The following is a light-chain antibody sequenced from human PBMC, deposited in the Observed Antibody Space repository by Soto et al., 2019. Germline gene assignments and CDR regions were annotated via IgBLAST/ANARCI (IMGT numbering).Light chain of an antibody. CDR1: QSVSGYY. V-gene: IGKV3-20*01. CDR2: GAS. J-gene: IGKJ4*01. CDR3: QQYGSSPRT. Sequence: EIVLTQSPGTVSLSPGERATLSCRASQSVSGYYLAWYQQKSGQAPRLLIYGASRRATGIPERFSGSGSATDFTLTINRLEPEDFALYSYQQYGSSPRTFGGGTKVEIK.